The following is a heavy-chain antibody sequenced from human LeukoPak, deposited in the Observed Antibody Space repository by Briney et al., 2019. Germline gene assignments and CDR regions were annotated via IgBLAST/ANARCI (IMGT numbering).Heavy chain of an antibody. V-gene: IGHV1-18*01. CDR2: ISAYNGST. CDR1: GYTFTSYG. CDR3: ARVGIAAAGTIDVDY. D-gene: IGHD6-13*01. J-gene: IGHJ4*02. Sequence: ASVKVSCKASGYTFTSYGISWVRQAPGQGLEWMGWISAYNGSTNYAQKLQGRVTMTTDTSTSTAYMELRSLRSDDTAVYYCARVGIAAAGTIDVDYWGQGTLVTVSS.